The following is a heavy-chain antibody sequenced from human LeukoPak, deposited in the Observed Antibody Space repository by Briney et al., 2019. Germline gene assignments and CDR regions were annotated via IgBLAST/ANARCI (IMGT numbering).Heavy chain of an antibody. CDR2: IYYSGST. D-gene: IGHD2-2*01. Sequence: SETLSLTCTVSGYSISSGYYWGWIRQPPGKGLEWIGSIYYSGSTYYNPSLKSRVTISVDTSKNHFSLKLSSVTAADTAVYYCAIGGVPASRYYFDYWGQGTLVTVSS. CDR1: GYSISSGYY. J-gene: IGHJ4*02. CDR3: AIGGVPASRYYFDY. V-gene: IGHV4-38-2*02.